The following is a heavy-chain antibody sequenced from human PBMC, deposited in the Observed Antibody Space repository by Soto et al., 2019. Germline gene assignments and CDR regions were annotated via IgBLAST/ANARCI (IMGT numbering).Heavy chain of an antibody. Sequence: EVQLVESGGGLVQPGGSLRLSCAASGFTVSRNYMSWVRQAPGKGLEWVSVIFTGGSTYYADSVKGRFTISRHSSMNTVYLQMDSLRAEDTAVYYCARYRQSSGWLDAFDNWGQGTMVTVAS. CDR2: IFTGGST. V-gene: IGHV3-53*04. CDR3: ARYRQSSGWLDAFDN. D-gene: IGHD6-19*01. J-gene: IGHJ3*02. CDR1: GFTVSRNY.